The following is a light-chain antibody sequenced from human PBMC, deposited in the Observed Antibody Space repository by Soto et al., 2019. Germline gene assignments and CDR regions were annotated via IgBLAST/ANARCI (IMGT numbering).Light chain of an antibody. CDR1: QVISTS. Sequence: IQLTQSPSFMSTSIGESVTITCRASQVISTSLAWYQVKPGKAPKLLIYDASSLESGVPSRFSDSGSGTEFTLTISSLQPDDFATYYCQQYNSYPWTFGQGTKVDIK. V-gene: IGKV1-13*02. CDR2: DAS. J-gene: IGKJ1*01. CDR3: QQYNSYPWT.